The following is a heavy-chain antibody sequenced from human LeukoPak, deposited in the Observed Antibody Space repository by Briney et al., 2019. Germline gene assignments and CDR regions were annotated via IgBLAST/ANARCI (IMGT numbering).Heavy chain of an antibody. CDR1: GDSISRSTYY. J-gene: IGHJ4*02. CDR2: VYYGRSP. Sequence: SETLSLTCTVSGDSISRSTYYWAWIRQPPGKGLEWIGSVYYGRSPYFNPSLESRATISVDTSKNHFSLKMSSVTAADTAVYYCARGSGTGTFSYWGQGTLVTVSS. V-gene: IGHV4-39*02. CDR3: ARGSGTGTFSY. D-gene: IGHD6-25*01.